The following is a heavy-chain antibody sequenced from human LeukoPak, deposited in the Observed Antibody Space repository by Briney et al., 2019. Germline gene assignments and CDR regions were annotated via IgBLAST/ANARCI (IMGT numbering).Heavy chain of an antibody. J-gene: IGHJ4*02. CDR1: GFTFSSYA. Sequence: GGSLRLSCAASGFTFSSYAMSWVRQAPGKGLEWVSAIGGSGGSTYYADSVKGRFTISRDNSKNTLYLQMNSLRAEDTAVYYCAKPNTYDSSGYARIWGQGTLVTVSS. V-gene: IGHV3-23*01. CDR3: AKPNTYDSSGYARI. CDR2: IGGSGGST. D-gene: IGHD3-22*01.